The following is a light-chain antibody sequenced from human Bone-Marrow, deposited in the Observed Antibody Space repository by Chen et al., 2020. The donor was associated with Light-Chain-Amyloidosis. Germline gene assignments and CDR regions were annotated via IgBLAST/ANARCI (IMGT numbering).Light chain of an antibody. J-gene: IGLJ3*02. CDR1: SAHSTYA. CDR2: LNSDGSH. CDR3: QTWGSGSNWV. V-gene: IGLV4-69*02. Sequence: QPVLPQSPSASASLGASVKLTCTLSSAHSTYAVAWHQQQPERGPRFLMKLNSDGSHSKGAGIPDRFSGSSSGAERYLPVSGLQSEDEGDYYCQTWGSGSNWVFGGGTKLTVL.